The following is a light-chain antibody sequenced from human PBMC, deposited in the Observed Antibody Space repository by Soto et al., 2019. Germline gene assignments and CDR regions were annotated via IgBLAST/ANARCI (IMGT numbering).Light chain of an antibody. CDR1: QSVLSTSNNRDY. J-gene: IGKJ4*01. V-gene: IGKV4-1*01. Sequence: DIVMTQSPDSLAVYLGERATINCKSSQSVLSTSNNRDYLAWYQQKPGQPPKLLINWASTRLSGVPDRFSGSGSGTDFALPSSNLRAEDEAVYYCQHYLDIPLTFGGGNSVEIK. CDR3: QHYLDIPLT. CDR2: WAS.